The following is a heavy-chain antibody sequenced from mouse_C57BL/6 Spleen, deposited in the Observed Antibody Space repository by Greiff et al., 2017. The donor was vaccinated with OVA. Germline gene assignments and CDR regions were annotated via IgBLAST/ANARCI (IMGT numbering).Heavy chain of an antibody. CDR2: INPGSGGT. CDR3: ARSDYDYDSWFAY. CDR1: GYAFTNYL. J-gene: IGHJ3*01. Sequence: VQLQQSGAELVRPGTSVKVSCKASGYAFTNYLIEWVKQRPGQGLEWIGVINPGSGGTNYNEKFKGKATLTADKSSSTAYMQLSSLTSEDSAVYVCARSDYDYDSWFAYWGQGTLVTVSA. D-gene: IGHD2-4*01. V-gene: IGHV1-54*01.